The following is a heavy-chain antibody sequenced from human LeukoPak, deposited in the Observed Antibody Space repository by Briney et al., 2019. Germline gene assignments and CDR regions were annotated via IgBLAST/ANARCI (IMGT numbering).Heavy chain of an antibody. Sequence: GGSLRLSCAASGFTFDDYGMNWVRHAPGKGLEWVSSISGSGDSTYYADSVKGRFTISRDNSVNTLYLQMNSLRAEDTAVYYCAKSSPMTMVRGANDYWGQGTLVTVSS. V-gene: IGHV3-23*01. J-gene: IGHJ4*02. D-gene: IGHD3-10*01. CDR2: ISGSGDST. CDR1: GFTFDDYG. CDR3: AKSSPMTMVRGANDY.